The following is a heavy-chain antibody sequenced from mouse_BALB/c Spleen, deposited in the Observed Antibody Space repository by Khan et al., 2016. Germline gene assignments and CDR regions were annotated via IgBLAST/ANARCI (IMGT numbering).Heavy chain of an antibody. Sequence: EVQLQESGPGLVKPSQSLSLTCSVTGYSITSGYYWNWIRQFPGNKLEWMGYISYDGSNNYNPSLKNRISITRDTSKNQFFLKLNSVTTEDTATYYCAKFLYYFDYWGQGTTLTVSS. CDR3: AKFLYYFDY. CDR1: GYSITSGYY. CDR2: ISYDGSN. V-gene: IGHV3-6*02. J-gene: IGHJ2*01.